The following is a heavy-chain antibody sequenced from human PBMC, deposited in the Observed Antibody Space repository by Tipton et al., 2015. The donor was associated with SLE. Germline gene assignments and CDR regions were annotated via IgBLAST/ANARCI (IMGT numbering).Heavy chain of an antibody. CDR2: ISSSSSTI. V-gene: IGHV3-48*01. Sequence: SLRLSCAASGFTFSSFCMNWVRQAPRKGLEGVSYISSSSSTIYYADSVKGRFTISRDNAKNSLYLQMNSLRAEDTAVYYCARDCPAATCYYYYIDVWGKGTTVTVSS. CDR1: GFTFSSFC. J-gene: IGHJ6*03. CDR3: ARDCPAATCYYYYIDV. D-gene: IGHD2-2*01.